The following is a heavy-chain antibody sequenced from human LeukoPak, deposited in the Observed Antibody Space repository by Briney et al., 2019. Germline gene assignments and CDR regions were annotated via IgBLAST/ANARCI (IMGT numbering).Heavy chain of an antibody. J-gene: IGHJ4*02. D-gene: IGHD6-13*01. CDR1: GYSFTSYR. CDR3: ARRIAAAGRPFDY. Sequence: GESLKISCKGSGYSFTSYRIGWVRQMPGKGLEWMGIIYPGDSDTRYSPSFQGQVTISADKSISTAYLQWSSLKASDTAMYYCARRIAAAGRPFDYWGQGTLVTVSS. CDR2: IYPGDSDT. V-gene: IGHV5-51*01.